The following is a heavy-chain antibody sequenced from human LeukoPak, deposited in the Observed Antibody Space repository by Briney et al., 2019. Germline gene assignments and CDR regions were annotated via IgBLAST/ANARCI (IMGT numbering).Heavy chain of an antibody. CDR1: GFTFDDYA. CDR3: AKGPGIAAAIDY. Sequence: GGSLRLSCAASGFTFDDYAMHWVRQAPGKGLEWVSGISWNSGSIGYADSVKGRFIISRDNTKNSLYLQMNSLRAEDTALYYCAKGPGIAAAIDYWGQGTLVTVSS. V-gene: IGHV3-9*01. J-gene: IGHJ4*02. D-gene: IGHD6-13*01. CDR2: ISWNSGSI.